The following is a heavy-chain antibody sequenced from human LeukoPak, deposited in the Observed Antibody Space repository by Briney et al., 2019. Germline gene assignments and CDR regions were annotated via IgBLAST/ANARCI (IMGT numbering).Heavy chain of an antibody. Sequence: PVGSLRLSCAASGFTFSSYWMHWVRQAPGKGLVWVSRINSDGSSTSYADSVKGRFTISRDNAKNTLYLQMNSLRAEDTAVYYCATETNGRHCDYWGQGTLLTVSS. CDR2: INSDGSST. CDR1: GFTFSSYW. V-gene: IGHV3-74*01. D-gene: IGHD1-14*01. CDR3: ATETNGRHCDY. J-gene: IGHJ4*02.